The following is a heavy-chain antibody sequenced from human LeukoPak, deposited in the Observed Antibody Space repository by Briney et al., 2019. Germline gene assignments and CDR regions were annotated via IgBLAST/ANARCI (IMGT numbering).Heavy chain of an antibody. CDR1: GYTFTSYD. V-gene: IGHV1-8*03. Sequence: ASVKVSCKASGYTFTSYDINWVRQATGQGLEWMGWMNPNSGNTGYAQKFQGRVTITRNTSISTAYMELSSLRSEDTAVYYCARYCSSTSCPEFDIRGQGTMVTVSS. CDR2: MNPNSGNT. D-gene: IGHD2-2*01. CDR3: ARYCSSTSCPEFDI. J-gene: IGHJ3*02.